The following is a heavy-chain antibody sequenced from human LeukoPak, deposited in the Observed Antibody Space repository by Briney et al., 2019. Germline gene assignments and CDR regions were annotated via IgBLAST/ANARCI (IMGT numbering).Heavy chain of an antibody. J-gene: IGHJ3*02. V-gene: IGHV4-59*12. CDR2: IYHSGST. Sequence: PSETLSLTCTVSGGSISSYYWSWIRQPPGKGLEWIGYIYHSGSTYYNPSLKSRVTISVDRSKNQFSLKLSSVTAADTAVYYCAREVVEYYYDSGAFDIWGQGTMVTVSS. D-gene: IGHD3-22*01. CDR3: AREVVEYYYDSGAFDI. CDR1: GGSISSYY.